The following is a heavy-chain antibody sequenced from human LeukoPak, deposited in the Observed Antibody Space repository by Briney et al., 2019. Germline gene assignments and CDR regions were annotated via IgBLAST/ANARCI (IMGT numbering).Heavy chain of an antibody. CDR2: INPNSGGT. CDR3: AGYSSGWKPRGAFDI. D-gene: IGHD6-19*01. Sequence: ASVKVSCKASGYTFTCYYMHWVRQAPGQGLEWMGWINPNSGGTNYAQKFQGRVTMTRDTSISTAYMELSRLGSDDTAVYYCAGYSSGWKPRGAFDIWGQGTMVTVSS. J-gene: IGHJ3*02. CDR1: GYTFTCYY. V-gene: IGHV1-2*02.